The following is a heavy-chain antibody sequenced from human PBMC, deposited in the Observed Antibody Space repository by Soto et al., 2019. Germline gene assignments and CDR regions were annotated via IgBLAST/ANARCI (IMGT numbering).Heavy chain of an antibody. CDR1: GFTFSSYG. CDR2: ISYDGSNK. V-gene: IGHV3-30*18. Sequence: GGSLRLSCAASGFTFSSYGMHWVRQAPGKGLEWVAVISYDGSNKYYADSVKGRFTISRDNSKNTLYLQMNSLRAEDTAVYYCAKIGIQWLVEPGYGMDVWGQGTTVTVSS. J-gene: IGHJ6*02. D-gene: IGHD6-19*01. CDR3: AKIGIQWLVEPGYGMDV.